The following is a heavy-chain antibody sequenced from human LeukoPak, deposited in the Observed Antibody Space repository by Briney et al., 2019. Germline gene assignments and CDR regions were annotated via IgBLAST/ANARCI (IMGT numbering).Heavy chain of an antibody. CDR2: ISGSGGST. Sequence: PGGSLRLSCAASGFTFSSYAMSWVRQAPGKGLEWVSAISGSGGSTYYADSVKGRFTISRDNSKNTLYLQMSSLRAEDTAVYYCAKERGYSSGWSLDYWGQGTLVTVSS. V-gene: IGHV3-23*01. J-gene: IGHJ4*02. CDR1: GFTFSSYA. CDR3: AKERGYSSGWSLDY. D-gene: IGHD6-19*01.